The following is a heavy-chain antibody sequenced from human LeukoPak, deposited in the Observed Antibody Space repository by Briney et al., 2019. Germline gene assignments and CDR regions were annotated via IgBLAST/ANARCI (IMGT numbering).Heavy chain of an antibody. CDR2: ISGSGGST. D-gene: IGHD1-26*01. CDR1: GFTFSSYG. V-gene: IGHV3-NL1*01. J-gene: IGHJ4*02. Sequence: GGSLRLSCAASGFTFSSYGMHWVRQAPGKGLEWVSAISGSGGSTYYADSVKGRFTISRDNSKNTLYLQMNSLRVEDTAVYYCAREVGKRDFDYWGQGTLVTVSS. CDR3: AREVGKRDFDY.